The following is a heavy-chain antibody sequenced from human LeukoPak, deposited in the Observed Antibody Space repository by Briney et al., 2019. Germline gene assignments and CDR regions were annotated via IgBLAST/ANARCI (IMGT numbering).Heavy chain of an antibody. J-gene: IGHJ4*02. Sequence: SGTLSLACAVYGGSFSGYYWSWIRHPPGKGLEWIGEINHSGSTNYNPSLKSRVTISVDTSKNQFSLKLSSVTAADTAVYYCARAGGKFDYWGQGTLVTVSS. CDR3: ARAGGKFDY. D-gene: IGHD2-15*01. CDR1: GGSFSGYY. V-gene: IGHV4-34*01. CDR2: INHSGST.